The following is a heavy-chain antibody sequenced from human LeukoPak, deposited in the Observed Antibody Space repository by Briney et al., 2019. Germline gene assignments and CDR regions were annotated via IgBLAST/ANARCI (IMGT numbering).Heavy chain of an antibody. Sequence: PSETLSLTCTVSGGSISSYYWSWIRQPPGKGLEWIGYIYYSGSTNYNPSLKSRVTISVDTSKNQFSLKLSSVTAADTAVYYCAREGREVDIVVTQDYYYYGMDVWGQGTTVTVSS. CDR3: AREGREVDIVVTQDYYYYGMDV. CDR2: IYYSGST. D-gene: IGHD5-12*01. J-gene: IGHJ6*02. V-gene: IGHV4-59*01. CDR1: GGSISSYY.